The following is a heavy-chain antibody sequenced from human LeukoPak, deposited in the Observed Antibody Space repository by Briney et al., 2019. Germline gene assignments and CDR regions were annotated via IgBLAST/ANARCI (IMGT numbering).Heavy chain of an antibody. Sequence: GGSLRLSCAASGFTFSSYAMHWVRQAPGKGLEYVSAISSNGGSTYYANSVKGRFTISRDNSKNTLYLQMGSLRAEDMAVYYCARDGEVRFDYWGQGTLVTVSS. V-gene: IGHV3-64*01. J-gene: IGHJ4*02. CDR1: GFTFSSYA. CDR3: ARDGEVRFDY. D-gene: IGHD3-10*01. CDR2: ISSNGGST.